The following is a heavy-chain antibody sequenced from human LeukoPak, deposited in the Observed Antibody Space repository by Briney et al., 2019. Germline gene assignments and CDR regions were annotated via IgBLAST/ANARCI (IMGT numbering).Heavy chain of an antibody. D-gene: IGHD7-27*01. CDR1: GFTVGSSF. CDR2: IFSDGTT. Sequence: GGSLRLSCAASGFTVGSSFMTWVRQAPGKGLEWVSVIFSDGTTYYTDSVKGRFTISRDNSKNTLYLQLNSLRTEDTAVYYCAKTGGPWDWGQGTLVTVSS. CDR3: AKTGGPWD. V-gene: IGHV3-53*01. J-gene: IGHJ4*02.